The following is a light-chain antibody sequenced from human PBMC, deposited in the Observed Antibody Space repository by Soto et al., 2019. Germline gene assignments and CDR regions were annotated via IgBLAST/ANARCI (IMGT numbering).Light chain of an antibody. CDR1: SSDVGGYNY. CDR3: CSYAGSYTLV. CDR2: DVS. V-gene: IGLV2-11*01. J-gene: IGLJ3*02. Sequence: QSALTQPRSVSGSPGQSVTISCTGTSSDVGGYNYVSWYRLHPGKAPKLMIYDVSERPSGVPDRFSGSKSGNTASLTISGLQAEDEADYYCCSYAGSYTLVFGGGTKLTVL.